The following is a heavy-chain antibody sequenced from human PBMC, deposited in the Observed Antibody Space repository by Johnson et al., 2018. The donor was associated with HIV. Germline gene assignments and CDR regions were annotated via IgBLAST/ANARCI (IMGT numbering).Heavy chain of an antibody. V-gene: IGHV3-30*02. CDR1: GFTFSSYG. CDR3: AKDLGDAVGTTHDAFDI. J-gene: IGHJ3*02. D-gene: IGHD1-26*01. CDR2: IRYDGSNK. Sequence: QVQLVESGGGVVQPGGSLRLSCAASGFTFSSYGMHWVRQAPGKGLEWVAFIRYDGSNKYYADSVKGRFTISRDNSKNTLYLQMNSLRAEDTAVYYCAKDLGDAVGTTHDAFDIWGQGTMVTVCS.